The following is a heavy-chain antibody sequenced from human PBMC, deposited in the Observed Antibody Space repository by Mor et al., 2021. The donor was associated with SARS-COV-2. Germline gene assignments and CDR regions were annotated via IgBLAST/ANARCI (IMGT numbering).Heavy chain of an antibody. D-gene: IGHD3-22*01. CDR3: ASQKNYHDASGYLTLEY. Sequence: YYNPTLKTRVTISIDTSKSHFSLRLGSVTAADTAVYYCASQKNYHDASGYLTLEYWGQGALVTVSS. J-gene: IGHJ4*02. V-gene: IGHV4-30-2*04.